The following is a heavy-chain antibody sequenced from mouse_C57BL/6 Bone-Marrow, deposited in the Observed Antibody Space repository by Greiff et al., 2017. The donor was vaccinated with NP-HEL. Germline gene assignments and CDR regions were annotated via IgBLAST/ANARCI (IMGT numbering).Heavy chain of an antibody. J-gene: IGHJ1*03. CDR2: ISNLAYSI. CDR3: ARHGDGLRYFDV. CDR1: GFTFSDYG. D-gene: IGHD6-1*01. Sequence: EVQLVESGGGLVQPGGSLKLSCAASGFTFSDYGMAWVRQAPRKGPEWVAFISNLAYSIYYVDTVTGRFTISRGNAKNTLYLEMSSLRSEDTAMYYCARHGDGLRYFDVWGTGTTVTVSS. V-gene: IGHV5-15*01.